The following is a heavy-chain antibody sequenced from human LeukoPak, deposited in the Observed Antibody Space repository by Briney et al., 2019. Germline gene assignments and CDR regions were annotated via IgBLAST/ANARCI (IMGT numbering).Heavy chain of an antibody. CDR2: IYHSGST. V-gene: IGHV4-59*12. Sequence: PSETLSLTCTVSGGSISNYYWNWIRQPPGKGLEWIGYIYHSGSTYYNPSLKSRVTISVDRSKNQFSLKLSSVTAADTAVYYCARDRGRGYYDFWSGSYKRDWFDPWGQGTLVTVSS. J-gene: IGHJ5*02. CDR3: ARDRGRGYYDFWSGSYKRDWFDP. CDR1: GGSISNYY. D-gene: IGHD3-3*01.